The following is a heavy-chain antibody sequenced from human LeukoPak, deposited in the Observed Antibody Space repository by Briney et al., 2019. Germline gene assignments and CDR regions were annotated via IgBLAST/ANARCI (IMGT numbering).Heavy chain of an antibody. Sequence: SETLSLTCTVSGDSISSGDYYWSWIRQPPGKGLEWIGYVYHSGTTYYNPSLKSRVTISVDTSKNQFSLKLSSVTAADTAVYYCASSFYSNYVRYDYWGQGTLVTVSS. CDR1: GDSISSGDYY. D-gene: IGHD4-11*01. CDR2: VYHSGTT. J-gene: IGHJ4*02. CDR3: ASSFYSNYVRYDY. V-gene: IGHV4-30-2*01.